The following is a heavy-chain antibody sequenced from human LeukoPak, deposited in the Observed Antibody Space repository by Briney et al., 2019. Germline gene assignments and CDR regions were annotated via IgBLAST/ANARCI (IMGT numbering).Heavy chain of an antibody. Sequence: GGSLRLSCAASGFTFSSYAMHWVRQAPGKGLEWVAVISYDGSNKYYADSVKGRFTISRDNSKNTLYLQMNSLRAEDTAVYYCASDYSNYGSYFDYWGQGTLVTVSS. D-gene: IGHD4-4*01. CDR2: ISYDGSNK. J-gene: IGHJ4*02. CDR1: GFTFSSYA. V-gene: IGHV3-30-3*01. CDR3: ASDYSNYGSYFDY.